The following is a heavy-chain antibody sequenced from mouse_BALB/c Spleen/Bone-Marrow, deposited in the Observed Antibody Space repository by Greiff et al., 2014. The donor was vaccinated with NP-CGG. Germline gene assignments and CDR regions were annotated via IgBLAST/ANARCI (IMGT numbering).Heavy chain of an antibody. J-gene: IGHJ4*01. D-gene: IGHD1-1*01. Sequence: VKLMESGPGLVAPSQSLSITCTVSGFSLTSYGVHWVRQPPGKGLEWLGVIWASGSTNYNSALMSRLSISKDNSKSQVFLKMNSLQTDDTAMYYCARAPLYYGSSIYAMDYWGQGTSVTDSS. CDR3: ARAPLYYGSSIYAMDY. CDR1: GFSLTSYG. V-gene: IGHV2-9*02. CDR2: IWASGST.